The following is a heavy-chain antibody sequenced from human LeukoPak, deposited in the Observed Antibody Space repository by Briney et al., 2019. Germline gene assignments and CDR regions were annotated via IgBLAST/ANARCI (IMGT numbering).Heavy chain of an antibody. CDR3: ARGVSWPEYFQH. Sequence: SQTLSLTCAVSGGSISSGGYSWSWIRQPPGKGLEWIGYIYHSGSTYYNPSLKSRVTISVDRSKNQCSLKLSSVTAADTAVYYCARGVSWPEYFQHWGQGTLVTVSS. V-gene: IGHV4-30-2*01. J-gene: IGHJ1*01. CDR1: GGSISSGGYS. D-gene: IGHD6-13*01. CDR2: IYHSGST.